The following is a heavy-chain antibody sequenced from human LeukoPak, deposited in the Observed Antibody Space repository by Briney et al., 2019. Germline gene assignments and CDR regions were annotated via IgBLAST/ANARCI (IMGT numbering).Heavy chain of an antibody. V-gene: IGHV4-61*02. J-gene: IGHJ6*03. CDR2: IYTSGST. Sequence: PSQTLSLTCTVSGGSISSGSYYWSWIRQPAGKGLEWIGRIYTSGSTNYNPSLKSRVPISVDTSKNQFSLKLSSVTAADTAAYYCARDYSGSYYYYYMDVWGKGTTVTVSS. CDR1: GGSISSGSYY. CDR3: ARDYSGSYYYYYMDV. D-gene: IGHD1-26*01.